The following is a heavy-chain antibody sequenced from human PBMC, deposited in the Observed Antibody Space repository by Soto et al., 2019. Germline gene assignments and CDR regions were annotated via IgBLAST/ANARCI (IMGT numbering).Heavy chain of an antibody. CDR2: IFHGGST. CDR1: GGSVSSGSYY. J-gene: IGHJ5*02. CDR3: ARGRVVVPAAVMFNCLDP. V-gene: IGHV4-30-2*01. Sequence: KTSETLSLTCTVSGGSVSSGSYYWTWIRQPPGKGLEWIGYIFHGGSTYYNPSLRSRVTISVDRSRTQFSLKMSSVTAADTAVYYCARGRVVVPAAVMFNCLDPWGQGALVTVSS. D-gene: IGHD2-2*01.